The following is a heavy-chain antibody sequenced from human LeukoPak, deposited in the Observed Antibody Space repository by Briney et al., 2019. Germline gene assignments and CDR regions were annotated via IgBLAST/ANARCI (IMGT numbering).Heavy chain of an antibody. CDR3: ARGGGSPEF. D-gene: IGHD1-26*01. Sequence: SETLSLTCSVSGGSLSSYYWSWIRQPPGKGLEWIGYIYYSGSTKYNPSLESRVTISVDTSKSQFSLKLSSVPTADTAVYYCARGGGSPEFWGQGTQVTVSS. CDR1: GGSLSSYY. J-gene: IGHJ4*02. V-gene: IGHV4-59*01. CDR2: IYYSGST.